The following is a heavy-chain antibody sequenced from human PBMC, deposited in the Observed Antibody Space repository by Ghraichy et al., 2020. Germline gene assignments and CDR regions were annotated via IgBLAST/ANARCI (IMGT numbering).Heavy chain of an antibody. CDR2: IIPILGIA. CDR3: ARDHGYYDSSGYWDFDY. D-gene: IGHD3-22*01. V-gene: IGHV1-69*04. J-gene: IGHJ4*02. CDR1: GGTFSSYA. Sequence: SVKVSCKASGGTFSSYAISWVRQAPGQGLEWMGRIIPILGIANYAQKFQGRVTITADKSTSTAYMELSSLRSEDTAVYYCARDHGYYDSSGYWDFDYWGQGTLVTVSS.